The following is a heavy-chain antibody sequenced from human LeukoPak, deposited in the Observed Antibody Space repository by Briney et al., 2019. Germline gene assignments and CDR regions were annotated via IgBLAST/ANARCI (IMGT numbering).Heavy chain of an antibody. CDR3: ARDFSSEEGDY. Sequence: GGSLRLSCAASGFIFSDYLMNWVRQAPDTGLEWVALISYDGSDKNYADSVKGRFTISRDNPRNTLYLQMNSLRAEDTAVYYCARDFSSEEGDYWGQGTLVTVSS. CDR2: ISYDGSDK. J-gene: IGHJ4*02. CDR1: GFIFSDYL. V-gene: IGHV3-30*04. D-gene: IGHD6-13*01.